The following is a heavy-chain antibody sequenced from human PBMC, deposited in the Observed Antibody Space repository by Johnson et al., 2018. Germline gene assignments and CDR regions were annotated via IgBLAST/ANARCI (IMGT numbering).Heavy chain of an antibody. CDR3: ARLGTYDYVWGN. Sequence: VQSGRSLRLSCAASGFTFDDYAMHWVRQAPGKGLEWVSGISWNSGSIGYADSVKGRFTISRDNSKNTLYRQMNSMRAEDTAGYYCARLGTYDYVWGNWGQGTMVTVSS. D-gene: IGHD3-16*01. V-gene: IGHV3-9*01. J-gene: IGHJ3*01. CDR2: ISWNSGSI. CDR1: GFTFDDYA.